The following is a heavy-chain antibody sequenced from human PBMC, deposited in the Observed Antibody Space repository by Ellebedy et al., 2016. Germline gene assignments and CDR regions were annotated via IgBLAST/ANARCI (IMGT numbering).Heavy chain of an antibody. CDR2: IYYSGST. D-gene: IGHD5-12*01. CDR1: GGSISSGGYY. Sequence: SETLSLTXTVSGGSISSGGYYWSWIRQHPGKGLEWIGYIYYSGSTYYNPSLKSRVTISVDTSKNQFSLKLSSVTAADTAVYYCARNERLPGYFDYWGQGTLVTVSS. V-gene: IGHV4-31*03. CDR3: ARNERLPGYFDY. J-gene: IGHJ4*02.